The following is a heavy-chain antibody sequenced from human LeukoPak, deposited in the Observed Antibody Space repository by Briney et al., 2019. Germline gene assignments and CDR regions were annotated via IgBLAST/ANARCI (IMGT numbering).Heavy chain of an antibody. D-gene: IGHD3-3*01. CDR3: ARAQARGPYDFWSGYYYYMDV. Sequence: PGRSLRLSCAASGFTFSSYAMHWVRQAPGKGLEWVAVISYDGSNKYYADSVKGRFTISRDNSKNTLYLQMNSLRAEDTAVYYCARAQARGPYDFWSGYYYYMDVWGKGTTVTVSS. CDR1: GFTFSSYA. CDR2: ISYDGSNK. J-gene: IGHJ6*03. V-gene: IGHV3-30-3*01.